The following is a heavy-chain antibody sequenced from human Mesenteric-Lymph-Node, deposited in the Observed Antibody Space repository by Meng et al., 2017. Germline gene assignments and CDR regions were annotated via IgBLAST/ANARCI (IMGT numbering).Heavy chain of an antibody. D-gene: IGHD3-10*01. CDR1: GFTFSSYT. J-gene: IGHJ4*02. Sequence: GESLKISCAASGFTFSSYTMHWVRQAPGKGPEWLTAISYDGSNEYYADSVKGRFTISRDNSKNTLYLQMNSLTPEDTAVYYCAREPSFGEHDYWGQGTLVTVSS. V-gene: IGHV3-30*01. CDR2: ISYDGSNE. CDR3: AREPSFGEHDY.